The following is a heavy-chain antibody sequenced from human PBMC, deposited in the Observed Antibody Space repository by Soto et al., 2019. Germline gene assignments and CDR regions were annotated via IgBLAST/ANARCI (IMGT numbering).Heavy chain of an antibody. CDR1: GFTFSGCA. J-gene: IGHJ4*02. D-gene: IGHD1-1*01. V-gene: IGHV3-23*01. CDR3: AKRAPGIFFFDY. Sequence: EVHLLDSGGGLVQPGGSLRLSCAASGFTFSGCAMSWVRQAPGKGLEWVSTISVSGDNTYYADSVKGRFTISRDNSKNTLYLHMYSLRAEDTAVYYCAKRAPGIFFFDYWGQGTLATVSS. CDR2: ISVSGDNT.